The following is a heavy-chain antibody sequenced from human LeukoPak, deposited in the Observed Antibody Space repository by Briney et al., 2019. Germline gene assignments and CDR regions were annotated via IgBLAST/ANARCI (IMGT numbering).Heavy chain of an antibody. CDR1: GFTFSSYW. D-gene: IGHD2-2*03. J-gene: IGHJ6*03. V-gene: IGHV3-74*01. CDR3: ASGGYCSSTSCYGPYYYYYYYMDV. Sequence: PGGSPRLSCAAFGFTFSSYWMHWVRQAPGKGLVWVSRINSDGSRTSYADSVKGRFTISRDNAKNTLYLQMNSLRAEDTAVYYCASGGYCSSTSCYGPYYYYYYYMDVWGKGTTVTVSS. CDR2: INSDGSRT.